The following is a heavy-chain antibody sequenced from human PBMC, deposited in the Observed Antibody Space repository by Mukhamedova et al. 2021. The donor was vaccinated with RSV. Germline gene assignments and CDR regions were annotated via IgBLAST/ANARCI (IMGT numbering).Heavy chain of an antibody. CDR2: ISGSGGST. V-gene: IGHV3-23*01. CDR3: AKRRSSSWGFDY. J-gene: IGHJ4*02. D-gene: IGHD6-13*01. Sequence: RQAPGKGLEWVSGISGSGGSTYYADSVKGRFTISRDNSKNTQYLQMNSLRAEDTAVYYCAKRRSSSWGFDYWGQGTLVTVSS.